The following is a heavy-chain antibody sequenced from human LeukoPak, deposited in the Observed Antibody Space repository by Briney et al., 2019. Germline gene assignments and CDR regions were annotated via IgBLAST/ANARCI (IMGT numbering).Heavy chain of an antibody. D-gene: IGHD6-13*01. CDR2: VYHSGMS. V-gene: IGHV4-38-2*02. CDR3: ARLRGSSWTTYYFDY. J-gene: IGHJ4*02. CDR1: GYSISSGYY. Sequence: PSETLSLTCTVSGYSISSGYYWGWIRQPPGKGLEWIGSVYHSGMSFYNPSLKSRVTMSVDTSKNQFSLKLTSMTAADTAVYYCARLRGSSWTTYYFDYWAREPWSPSPQ.